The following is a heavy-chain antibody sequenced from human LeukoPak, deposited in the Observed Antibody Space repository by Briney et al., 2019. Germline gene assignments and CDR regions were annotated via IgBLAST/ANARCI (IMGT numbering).Heavy chain of an antibody. Sequence: GGSLRLSCAASGFTFSNYAMNWVRQAPGKGLEWVSVISGSGTSTDYADSVKGRFTISRDTSKNTLYLQMNSLRAEDTALYYYAKDLHVSHYSSSSRGFDYWGQGTLVTVSS. J-gene: IGHJ4*02. CDR2: ISGSGTST. CDR3: AKDLHVSHYSSSSRGFDY. CDR1: GFTFSNYA. D-gene: IGHD6-6*01. V-gene: IGHV3-23*01.